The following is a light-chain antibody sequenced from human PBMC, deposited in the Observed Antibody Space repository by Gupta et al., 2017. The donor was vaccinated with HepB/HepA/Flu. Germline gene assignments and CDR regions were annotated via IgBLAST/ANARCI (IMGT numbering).Light chain of an antibody. CDR1: SGSVSTGYF. V-gene: IGLV8-61*01. J-gene: IGLJ1*01. CDR3: MLYMGNGISA. CDR2: NTY. Sequence: QTVVTQEPSFSVSPGGTITLTCGLSSGSVSTGYFPSWYQQTPGQAPRTLIYNTYSRSSGVPDRFSGSILGNKAALTITGAQADDESDYYCMLYMGNGISAFGTGTKVTVL.